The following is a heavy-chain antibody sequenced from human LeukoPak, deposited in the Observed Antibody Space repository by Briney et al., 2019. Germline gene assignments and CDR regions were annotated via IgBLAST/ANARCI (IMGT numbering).Heavy chain of an antibody. V-gene: IGHV3-64*01. J-gene: IGHJ5*02. D-gene: IGHD4-17*01. CDR3: ARARRATVNKFWFDT. CDR1: GFTFSSYA. Sequence: GGSLRLSCAASGFTFSSYAMDWVRQAPGKGLEYVSAISSNGGSTYYANSVKGRFTISRDNSKNTLYPQMGSRRAEDMAVSYCARARRATVNKFWFDTWGQGTLVTVSS. CDR2: ISSNGGST.